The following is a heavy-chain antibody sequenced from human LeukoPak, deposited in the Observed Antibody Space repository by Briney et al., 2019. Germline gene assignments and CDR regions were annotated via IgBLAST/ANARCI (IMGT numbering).Heavy chain of an antibody. CDR1: GFTFSGSA. CDR2: IRSKANSYAT. D-gene: IGHD3-3*01. CDR3: TGSYYYFWSGYYFDY. J-gene: IGHJ4*02. V-gene: IGHV3-73*01. Sequence: GGSLRLSCAASGFTFSGSAMHWVRQASGKGLEWVGRIRSKANSYATAYAASVKGRFTISRDDSKNTAYLQMNSLKTEDTAVYYCTGSYYYFWSGYYFDYWGQGTLVTVSS.